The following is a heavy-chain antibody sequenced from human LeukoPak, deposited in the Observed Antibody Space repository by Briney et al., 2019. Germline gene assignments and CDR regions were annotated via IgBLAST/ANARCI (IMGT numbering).Heavy chain of an antibody. CDR2: INPKSGGT. CDR3: ARPYYDFWSGYHY. V-gene: IGHV1-2*02. D-gene: IGHD3-3*01. CDR1: GYTFTDYY. Sequence: GASVKVSCKASGYTFTDYYMHWVRQAPGQGLEWMGWINPKSGGTGYAQKFQGRVTMTRDTSISTAYMELSRLRSDDTAVYYCARPYYDFWSGYHYWGQGTLVTVSS. J-gene: IGHJ4*02.